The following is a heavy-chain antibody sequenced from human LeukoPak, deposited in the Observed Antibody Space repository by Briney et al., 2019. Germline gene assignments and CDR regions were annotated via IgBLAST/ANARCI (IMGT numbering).Heavy chain of an antibody. Sequence: PGGSLRLSCAASGFTFSHYGMRWVRQAPGKGLEWVSIIWYDESNKYYADSVRGRFTISRDDSKNTLYLQMNSLRAEDTAVYYCARDRGHYYDSSGYYLTDWGQGTLVTVSS. J-gene: IGHJ4*02. CDR1: GFTFSHYG. D-gene: IGHD3-22*01. V-gene: IGHV3-33*01. CDR2: IWYDESNK. CDR3: ARDRGHYYDSSGYYLTD.